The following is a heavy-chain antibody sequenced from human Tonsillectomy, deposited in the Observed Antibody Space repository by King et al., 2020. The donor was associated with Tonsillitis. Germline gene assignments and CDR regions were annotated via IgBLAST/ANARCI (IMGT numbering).Heavy chain of an antibody. CDR3: SLTKPGYSGGWY. V-gene: IGHV3-73*02. CDR2: IRSKANSYAT. CDR1: GFTFSGST. Sequence: VQLVESGGGLVQPGGSLKLSCTASGFTFSGSTMLWVRQASGKGLEWVGRIRSKANSYATAYAASVKGRFTLSRDDSKNTAYPQMNSLKTEDTAVYYCSLTKPGYSGGWYWGQGTLVTVSS. J-gene: IGHJ4*02. D-gene: IGHD6-19*01.